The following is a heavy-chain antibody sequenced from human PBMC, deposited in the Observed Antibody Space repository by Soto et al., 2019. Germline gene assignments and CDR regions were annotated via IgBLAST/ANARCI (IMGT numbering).Heavy chain of an antibody. CDR1: GGSISSYY. J-gene: IGHJ4*02. D-gene: IGHD1-26*01. V-gene: IGHV4-59*01. CDR2: IYYSGST. CDR3: AIGPQRYYPFDY. Sequence: SETLSLTCTVSGGSISSYYWSWIRQPPGKGLEWIGYIYYSGSTTYNPSLKSRVTISVDTSKNQFSLKLSSVTAADTAVYYCAIGPQRYYPFDYWGQGTLVTVSS.